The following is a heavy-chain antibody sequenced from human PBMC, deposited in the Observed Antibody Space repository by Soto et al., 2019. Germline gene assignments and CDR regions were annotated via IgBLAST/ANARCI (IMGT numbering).Heavy chain of an antibody. D-gene: IGHD2-2*01. Sequence: SLRLSCAASGFTFSNSWMHWVRQVSGKGLEWVSRINADGTSTSYADSVKGRFTISRDNAKNTLYLHVNSLRAEDTAVYYCVKVLARGVGVPRFYFDSWGQGALVTVSS. CDR2: INADGTST. CDR3: VKVLARGVGVPRFYFDS. J-gene: IGHJ4*02. V-gene: IGHV3-74*01. CDR1: GFTFSNSW.